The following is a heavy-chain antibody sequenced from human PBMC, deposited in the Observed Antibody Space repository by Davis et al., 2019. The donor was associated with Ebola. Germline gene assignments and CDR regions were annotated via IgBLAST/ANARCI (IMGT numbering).Heavy chain of an antibody. CDR3: ARAGVATIFNYYYGMDV. V-gene: IGHV3-7*01. J-gene: IGHJ6*02. CDR2: IKEDGSEK. D-gene: IGHD5-12*01. Sequence: PGGSLRLSCAASGFTFSSYWMSWVRQAPGKGLEWVANIKEDGSEKYYVDSVKGRFTISRDNAKNSLYLQMNSLRAEDTAVYYCARAGVATIFNYYYGMDVWGQGTTVTVSS. CDR1: GFTFSSYW.